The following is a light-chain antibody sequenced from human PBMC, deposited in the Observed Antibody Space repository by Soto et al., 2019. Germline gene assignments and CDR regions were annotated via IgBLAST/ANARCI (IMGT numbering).Light chain of an antibody. CDR3: QSYASSLTYV. Sequence: QSVLTQPPSVSGAPGQRVTISCTGSSSNIGAGYDVHWYQQLPGTAPKLLIYGNSNRPSGVPDRFSGSKSGTSASLAITGLQVGDEADHHGQSYASSLTYVFGTGTKVT. CDR2: GNS. V-gene: IGLV1-40*01. CDR1: SSNIGAGYD. J-gene: IGLJ1*01.